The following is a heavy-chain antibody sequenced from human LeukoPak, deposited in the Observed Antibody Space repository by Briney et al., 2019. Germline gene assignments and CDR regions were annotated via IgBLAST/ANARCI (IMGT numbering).Heavy chain of an antibody. CDR1: GFTFSSYW. Sequence: QSGGSLRLSCAASGFTFSSYWMRWVRQAPGKGLVWVSRINSGGSSTSSADSVKGRSTISRDNTKNTLYLQMNSLRAEDTAVNYRAKDYYSDYYDRSGSLVPDCFDYWGQGTLVTVSS. CDR3: AKDYYSDYYDRSGSLVPDCFDY. D-gene: IGHD3-22*01. V-gene: IGHV3-74*01. J-gene: IGHJ4*02. CDR2: INSGGSST.